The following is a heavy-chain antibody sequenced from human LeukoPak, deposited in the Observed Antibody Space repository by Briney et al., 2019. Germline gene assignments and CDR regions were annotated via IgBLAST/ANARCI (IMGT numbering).Heavy chain of an antibody. CDR1: GGSFSGYY. CDR3: VRVVLLWFGEFPTYYFDY. J-gene: IGHJ4*02. CDR2: INHSGST. Sequence: PSETLSLTCAVYGGSFSGYYWSWIRQPPGKGLEWIGEINHSGSTNYNPSLKSRVTISVDTSKNQFSLKLSSVTAADTAVYYCVRVVLLWFGEFPTYYFDYWGQGTLVTVSS. D-gene: IGHD3-10*01. V-gene: IGHV4-34*01.